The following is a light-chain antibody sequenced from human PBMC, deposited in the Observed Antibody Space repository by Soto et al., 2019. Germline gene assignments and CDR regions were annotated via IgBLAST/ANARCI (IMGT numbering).Light chain of an antibody. CDR1: SSNVGVYNY. CDR3: CSYAGTYTLV. V-gene: IGLV2-11*01. CDR2: DVN. J-gene: IGLJ3*02. Sequence: QSALTQPRSVSGSPGQSVTISCTGTSSNVGVYNYVSWYQQHPGRVPKLMIYDVNKRPSGVPDRFSGSKSGNTASLTISGLQDEDEADYYCCSYAGTYTLVFGGGTKVTVL.